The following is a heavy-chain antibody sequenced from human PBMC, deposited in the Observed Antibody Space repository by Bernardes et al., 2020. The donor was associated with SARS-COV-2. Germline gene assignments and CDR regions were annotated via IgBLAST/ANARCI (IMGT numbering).Heavy chain of an antibody. V-gene: IGHV4-59*01. CDR1: GGSISSYY. CDR2: IYYSGST. CDR3: ARGIAEDYYYYGMDV. D-gene: IGHD6-13*01. Sequence: ETLSLTCTVSGGSISSYYWSWIRQPPGKGLEWIGYIYYSGSTNYNPSLKSRVTISVDTSKNQFSLKLSSVTAADTAVYYCARGIAEDYYYYGMDVWGQGTTVTVSS. J-gene: IGHJ6*02.